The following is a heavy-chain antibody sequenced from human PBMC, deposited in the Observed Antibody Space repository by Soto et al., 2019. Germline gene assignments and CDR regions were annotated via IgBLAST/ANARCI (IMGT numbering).Heavy chain of an antibody. CDR1: GYTFTSYY. J-gene: IGHJ4*02. Sequence: QVQLVQSGAEVKKPGASVKVSCKASGYTFTSYYMHWVRQAPGQGLEWMGIINPSGGSTSYAQKFEGRVTMDRDTSTSSVYMELSSRRSEDTAVYYCAREEASRGYSSARNYFAYRGQGTLVTVSS. D-gene: IGHD6-19*01. CDR2: INPSGGST. V-gene: IGHV1-46*01. CDR3: AREEASRGYSSARNYFAY.